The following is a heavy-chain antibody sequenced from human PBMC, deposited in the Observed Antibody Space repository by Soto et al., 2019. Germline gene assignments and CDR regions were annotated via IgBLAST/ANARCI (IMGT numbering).Heavy chain of an antibody. CDR3: ARDRDYSNFDY. D-gene: IGHD4-4*01. CDR1: GFTFCSYG. Sequence: GGSLRLSCAASGFTFCSYGMNWVRQAPGKGLEWVSSISSSSSYIYYADSVKGRFTISRDNAKNSLYLQMNSLRAEDTAAYYCARDRDYSNFDYWGQGTLVTVSS. J-gene: IGHJ4*02. V-gene: IGHV3-21*01. CDR2: ISSSSSYI.